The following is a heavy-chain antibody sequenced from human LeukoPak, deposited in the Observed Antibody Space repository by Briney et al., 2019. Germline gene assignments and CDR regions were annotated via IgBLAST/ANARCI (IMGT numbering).Heavy chain of an antibody. D-gene: IGHD2-21*01. CDR1: GFTFSSYG. CDR2: IRYDGSNK. J-gene: IGHJ4*02. Sequence: AGGPLRLSCAASGFTFSSYGMHWVRQAPGKGLEWVAFIRYDGSNKYYADSVKGRFTISRDNSKNTLYLQMNSLRAEDTAVYYCAILWSFDYWGQGTLVTVSS. V-gene: IGHV3-30*02. CDR3: AILWSFDY.